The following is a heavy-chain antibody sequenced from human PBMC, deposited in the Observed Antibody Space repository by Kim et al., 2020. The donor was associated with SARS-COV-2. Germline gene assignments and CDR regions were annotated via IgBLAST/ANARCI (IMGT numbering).Heavy chain of an antibody. CDR2: ISSSSYI. V-gene: IGHV3-21*01. Sequence: GGSLRLSCAASGFTFSSYSMNWVRQAPGKGLEWVSSISSSSYIYYADSVKGRFTISRDNAKNSLYLQMNSLRAEDTAVYYCARVYYYDSSGYLGYYFDYWGQGTLVTVSS. J-gene: IGHJ4*02. CDR3: ARVYYYDSSGYLGYYFDY. CDR1: GFTFSSYS. D-gene: IGHD3-22*01.